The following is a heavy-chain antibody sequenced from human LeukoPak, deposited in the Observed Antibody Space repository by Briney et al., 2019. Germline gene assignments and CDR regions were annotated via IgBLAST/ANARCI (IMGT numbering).Heavy chain of an antibody. Sequence: QSGGSLRLSCRASGFIFDDYGMHWVRQAPGKGPEWVSGINWSGSSIGYADSVKGRFTISRDNAKNALYLQMNDLRLEDAALYYCAKDRVSVATVMDVWGLGTTVAVSS. CDR2: INWSGSSI. CDR1: GFIFDDYG. D-gene: IGHD5-12*01. CDR3: AKDRVSVATVMDV. J-gene: IGHJ6*02. V-gene: IGHV3-9*01.